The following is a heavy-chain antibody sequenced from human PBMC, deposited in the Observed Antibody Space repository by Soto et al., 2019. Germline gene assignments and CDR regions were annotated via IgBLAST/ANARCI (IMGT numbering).Heavy chain of an antibody. D-gene: IGHD6-19*01. V-gene: IGHV3-53*01. CDR2: IYSGGST. J-gene: IGHJ4*02. Sequence: GGSLRLSCAASGFTVSSNYMSWVRQAPGKGLEWVSVIYSGGSTYYADSVKGRFIISRDNSKNTLYLQMNSLRAEDTAVYYCARERTAYSSGWYYFDYWGQGTLVTVSS. CDR3: ARERTAYSSGWYYFDY. CDR1: GFTVSSNY.